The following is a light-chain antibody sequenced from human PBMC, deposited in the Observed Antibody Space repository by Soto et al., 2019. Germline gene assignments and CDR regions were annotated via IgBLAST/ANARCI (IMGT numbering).Light chain of an antibody. CDR3: QQYDSSRT. J-gene: IGKJ1*01. V-gene: IGKV3-20*01. Sequence: EIVLTQSPGTLSLSPGERATLSCRASQSVSSTFLAWYQQKPGQAPRVLIYGSSARAAGIPDRFSGSGSGTDFTFTISRLEPEDFAVYYCQQYDSSRTFGQGTKVEMK. CDR1: QSVSSTF. CDR2: GSS.